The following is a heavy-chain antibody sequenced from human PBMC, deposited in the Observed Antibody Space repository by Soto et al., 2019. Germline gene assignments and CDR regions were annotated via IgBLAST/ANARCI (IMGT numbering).Heavy chain of an antibody. CDR3: ASGNYDSRYTFDY. CDR1: GFTFSTYW. Sequence: GGSLRLSCAASGFTFSTYWMHWVRQAPGKGLVWVSRINTNGRSITYADSVKGRFTISRDNAKNTLYLQMNSLRVEDTAVYYCASGNYDSRYTFDYWGRGTLVTVSS. D-gene: IGHD3-22*01. J-gene: IGHJ4*02. CDR2: INTNGRSI. V-gene: IGHV3-74*01.